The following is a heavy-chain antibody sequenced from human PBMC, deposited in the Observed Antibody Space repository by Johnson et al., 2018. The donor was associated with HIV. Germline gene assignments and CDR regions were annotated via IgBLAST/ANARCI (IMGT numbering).Heavy chain of an antibody. CDR1: GFTFDDYA. J-gene: IGHJ3*01. CDR3: AKGATRYKTDGSKHDGAFDV. Sequence: VQLVESGGGLVQPGRSLRLSCAASGFTFDDYAMHWVRQAPGKGLEWVSFISSSGSTIYYSDSVQGRFTISRDNAKNSLHLQMSSLRAEDTALYYCAKGATRYKTDGSKHDGAFDVWGQGTMVTVSS. V-gene: IGHV3-9*01. D-gene: IGHD1-26*01. CDR2: ISSSGSTI.